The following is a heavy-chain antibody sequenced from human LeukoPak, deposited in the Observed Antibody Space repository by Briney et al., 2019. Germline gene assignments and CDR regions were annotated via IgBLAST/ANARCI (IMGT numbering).Heavy chain of an antibody. CDR2: ISGSGGST. CDR1: GFTFSSYA. V-gene: IGHV3-23*01. Sequence: GGSLRLSCAASGFTFSSYAMSWVRQAPGKGLEWVSAISGSGGSTYYADSVKGRFTISRDNSKNTLYLQMNSLRAEDTAVYYCAKGVPYVWGSYRSSYFDYWGQGTLVTVSS. J-gene: IGHJ4*02. CDR3: AKGVPYVWGSYRSSYFDY. D-gene: IGHD3-16*02.